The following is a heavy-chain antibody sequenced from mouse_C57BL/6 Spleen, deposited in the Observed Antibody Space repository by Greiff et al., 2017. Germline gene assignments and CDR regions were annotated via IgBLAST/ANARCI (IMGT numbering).Heavy chain of an antibody. V-gene: IGHV1-80*01. J-gene: IGHJ4*01. Sequence: QVQLKESGAELVKPGASVKISCKASGYAFSSYWMNWVKQRPGKGLEWIGQIYPGDGDTNYNGKFKGKATLTADKSSSTAYMQLSSLTSEDSAVYFCARGRDESYPMDYWGQGTSVTVSS. CDR2: IYPGDGDT. CDR3: ARGRDESYPMDY. CDR1: GYAFSSYW.